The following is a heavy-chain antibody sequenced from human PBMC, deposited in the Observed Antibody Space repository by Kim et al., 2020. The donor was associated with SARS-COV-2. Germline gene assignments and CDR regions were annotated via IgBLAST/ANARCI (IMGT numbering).Heavy chain of an antibody. CDR2: ISSSSSYI. D-gene: IGHD2-21*01. V-gene: IGHV3-21*01. CDR1: GFTFSSYS. J-gene: IGHJ6*02. CDR3: ARGPIGFLFYYYGMDV. Sequence: GGSLRLSCAASGFTFSSYSMNWVRQAPGKGLEWVSSISSSSSYIYYADSVKGRFTISRDNAKNSLYLQMNSLRAEDTAVYYCARGPIGFLFYYYGMDVWGQGTTVTVSS.